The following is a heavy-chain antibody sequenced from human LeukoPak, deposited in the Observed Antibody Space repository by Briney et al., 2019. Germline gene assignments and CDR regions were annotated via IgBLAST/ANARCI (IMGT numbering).Heavy chain of an antibody. V-gene: IGHV3-23*01. D-gene: IGHD3-9*01. Sequence: GGSLRLSCAASGFTFGSYAMYWVRQAPGKGLEWVSGISGSGGSTFYADSVKGRFTISRDNSENTVYLQMNSLRAEDTAVYYCAKTENYDILTGPFDYWGQGTLVTVSS. CDR1: GFTFGSYA. J-gene: IGHJ4*02. CDR3: AKTENYDILTGPFDY. CDR2: ISGSGGST.